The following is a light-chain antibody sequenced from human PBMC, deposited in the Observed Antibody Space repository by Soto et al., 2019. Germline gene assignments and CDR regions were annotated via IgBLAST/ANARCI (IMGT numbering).Light chain of an antibody. CDR3: QQYNNWTFS. V-gene: IGKV3-15*01. Sequence: EIVMTQSPATLSVSPGERATLSCRAGQGVTTNFAWYQQKSGQSPRLLIYDVSIRATGVPARFSGTGSETDFTLTISGLQSEDSAVYFCQQYNNWTFSFGQGTRLEIK. J-gene: IGKJ5*01. CDR1: QGVTTN. CDR2: DVS.